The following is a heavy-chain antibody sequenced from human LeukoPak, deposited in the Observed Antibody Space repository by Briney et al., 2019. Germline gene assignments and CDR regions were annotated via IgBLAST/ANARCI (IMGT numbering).Heavy chain of an antibody. J-gene: IGHJ6*02. CDR3: ARGGYSYGSYYYYGMDV. Sequence: PGGSLRLSCAASGFTLSSYGMHWVRQAPGKGLEWVAVIWYDGSNKYYADSVKGRFTISRDNSKNTLYLQMNSLRAEDTAVYYCARGGYSYGSYYYYGMDVWGQGTTVTVSS. CDR2: IWYDGSNK. V-gene: IGHV3-33*01. CDR1: GFTLSSYG. D-gene: IGHD5-18*01.